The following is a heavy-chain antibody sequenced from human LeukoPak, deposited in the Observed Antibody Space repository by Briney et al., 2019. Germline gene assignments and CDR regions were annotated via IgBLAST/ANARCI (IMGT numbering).Heavy chain of an antibody. CDR1: GGSISSYY. CDR3: ARARDGYNPYYFDY. Sequence: PSETLSLTCTVSGGSISSYYWSWIRQPAGKGLEWIGRIYTSGSTNYNPSLKSRVTMSVDTSKNQFSLKLSSATAADTAVYYCARARDGYNPYYFDYWGQGTLVTVSS. J-gene: IGHJ4*02. D-gene: IGHD5-24*01. CDR2: IYTSGST. V-gene: IGHV4-4*07.